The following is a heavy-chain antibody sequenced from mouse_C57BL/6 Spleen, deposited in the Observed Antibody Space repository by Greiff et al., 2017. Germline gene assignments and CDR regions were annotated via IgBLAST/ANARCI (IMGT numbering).Heavy chain of an antibody. V-gene: IGHV1-26*01. J-gene: IGHJ4*01. Sequence: EVQLQQSGPELVKPGASVKISCKASGYTFTDYYMNWVKQSHGKSLEWIGDINPNNGGTSYNQKFKGKATLTVDKSSSTAYMELRSLTSEDSAVYYCARGRPYDGLYYYAMDYWGQGTSVTVSS. CDR2: INPNNGGT. D-gene: IGHD2-12*01. CDR3: ARGRPYDGLYYYAMDY. CDR1: GYTFTDYY.